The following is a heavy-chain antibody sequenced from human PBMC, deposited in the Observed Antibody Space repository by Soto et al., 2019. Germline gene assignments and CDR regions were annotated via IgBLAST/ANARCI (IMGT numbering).Heavy chain of an antibody. CDR1: GFTLSTYA. CDR3: AKDMRRGVGANPPEYFQQ. D-gene: IGHD3-16*01. V-gene: IGHV3-23*01. CDR2: ISGTGGTT. Sequence: GGSLRLSCAASGFTLSTYAMTWVRQTPGKGLQWVSSISGTGGTTYYADSVKGRFTISRDNSKNTLYLQMNSLRSEDTAKYYCAKDMRRGVGANPPEYFQQWGQGTLVTVSS. J-gene: IGHJ1*01.